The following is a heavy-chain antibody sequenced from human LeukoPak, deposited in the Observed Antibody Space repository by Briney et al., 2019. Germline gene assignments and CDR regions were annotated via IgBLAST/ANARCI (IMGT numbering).Heavy chain of an antibody. CDR1: GFTFSSYA. V-gene: IGHV3-64D*06. D-gene: IGHD3-10*01. J-gene: IGHJ4*02. CDR3: VKGPRWFGELLDY. CDR2: ISSNGGST. Sequence: GGSLRLSCSASGFTFSSYAMHWVRQAPGKGLEYVSAISSNGGSTYYAGSVKGRFTISRDNSKNTLYLQMSSLRAEDTAVYYCVKGPRWFGELLDYWGQGTLVTVSS.